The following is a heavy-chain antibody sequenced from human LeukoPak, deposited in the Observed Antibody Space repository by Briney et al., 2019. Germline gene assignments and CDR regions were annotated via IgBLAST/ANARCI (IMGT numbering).Heavy chain of an antibody. V-gene: IGHV3-23*01. D-gene: IGHD5-18*01. Sequence: GGSLRLSCAASVITFSSYAMSWVRQAPGKGVEWVSAISGSGGSTYHADSVKGRFTISRDNSKNTLYLQMNSLRAEDTAVYYCAKSGQLWLRGAFDIWGQGTMVTVSS. CDR3: AKSGQLWLRGAFDI. CDR1: VITFSSYA. CDR2: ISGSGGST. J-gene: IGHJ3*02.